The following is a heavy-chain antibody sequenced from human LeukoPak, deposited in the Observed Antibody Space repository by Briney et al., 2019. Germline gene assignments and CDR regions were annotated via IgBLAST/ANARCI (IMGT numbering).Heavy chain of an antibody. D-gene: IGHD4-17*01. J-gene: IGHJ4*01. CDR3: ATLYGDSRAAGRLSIDY. V-gene: IGHV4-39*06. Sequence: TLSPTCTLSGGSTSSIRYYWGWTRQPPGKGLDWIGRIYYIGTTYYNPPSKIRVTISVDTSKNQFPLKLSSVTAADTAVYYCATLYGDSRAAGRLSIDYWGQGTLVTVSS. CDR1: GGSTSSIRYY. CDR2: IYYIGTT.